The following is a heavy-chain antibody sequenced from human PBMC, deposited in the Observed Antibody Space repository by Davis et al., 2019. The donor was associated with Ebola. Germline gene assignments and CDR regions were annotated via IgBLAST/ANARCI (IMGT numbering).Heavy chain of an antibody. D-gene: IGHD5-18*01. V-gene: IGHV1-46*01. Sequence: AASVKVSCKTSGYTFTTYYMHWVRQAPGQGLEWMGVINPSGGGTTYAQKFQGRVTMTRDTSTSTVYMELSSLRSEDTAVYYCAIESEVIQLWLVGGMDVWGQGTTVTVSS. CDR2: INPSGGGT. J-gene: IGHJ6*02. CDR1: GYTFTTYY. CDR3: AIESEVIQLWLVGGMDV.